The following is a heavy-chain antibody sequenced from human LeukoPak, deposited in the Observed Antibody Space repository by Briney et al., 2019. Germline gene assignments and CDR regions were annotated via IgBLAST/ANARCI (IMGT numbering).Heavy chain of an antibody. J-gene: IGHJ3*02. CDR3: AKDRGCSTSCYGEPDDAFDI. CDR2: ISGSGGST. CDR1: GFTFSSYA. D-gene: IGHD2-2*01. V-gene: IGHV3-23*01. Sequence: GGSLRLSCAASGFTFSSYAMSWVRQAPGKGLEWVSAISGSGGSTYYADSVKGRFTISRDNSKNTLYLQMNSLRAEDTAVYYCAKDRGCSTSCYGEPDDAFDIWGQGAMVTVSS.